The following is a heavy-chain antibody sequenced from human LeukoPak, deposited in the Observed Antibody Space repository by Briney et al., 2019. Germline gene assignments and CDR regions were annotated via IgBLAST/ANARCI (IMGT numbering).Heavy chain of an antibody. D-gene: IGHD4-11*01. V-gene: IGHV4-38-2*01. J-gene: IGHJ4*02. CDR1: GYSISSGYY. CDR2: ICHSGST. CDR3: ASGTYSNSFAY. Sequence: ASETLSLTCAVSGYSISSGYYWGWIRQPPGKGLEWIGSICHSGSTYYNPSLKSRVTISVDTSKNQFSLKLSSVTAADTAVYYCASGTYSNSFAYWGQGTLVTVSS.